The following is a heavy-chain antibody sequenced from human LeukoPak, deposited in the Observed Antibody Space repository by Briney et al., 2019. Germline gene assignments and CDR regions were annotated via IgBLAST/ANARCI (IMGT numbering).Heavy chain of an antibody. CDR2: IGGSGGST. V-gene: IGHV3-23*01. D-gene: IGHD3-9*01. Sequence: PGGSLRLSCAASGFTFSSYAMSWVRQAPGKGLEWVSAIGGSGGSTYYADSVKGRFTISRDNSKNTLYLQMNSLRAEDTAVYYCAKLEGIYGILTGYPDYWGQGTLVTVSS. CDR3: AKLEGIYGILTGYPDY. CDR1: GFTFSSYA. J-gene: IGHJ4*02.